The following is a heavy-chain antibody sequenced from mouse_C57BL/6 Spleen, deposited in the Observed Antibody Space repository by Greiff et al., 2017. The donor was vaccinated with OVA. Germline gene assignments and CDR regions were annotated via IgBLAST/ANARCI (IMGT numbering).Heavy chain of an antibody. CDR3: ARGNAPPYAMDY. CDR1: GYTFTNYW. Sequence: QVQLQQSGAELVRPGTSVKMSCKASGYTFTNYWIGWAKQRPGHGLEWIGDIYPGGGYTNYNEKFKGKAPLTADKSSSTAYMQFSSLTSEDSAIYYCARGNAPPYAMDYWGQGTSVTVSS. CDR2: IYPGGGYT. J-gene: IGHJ4*01. V-gene: IGHV1-63*01.